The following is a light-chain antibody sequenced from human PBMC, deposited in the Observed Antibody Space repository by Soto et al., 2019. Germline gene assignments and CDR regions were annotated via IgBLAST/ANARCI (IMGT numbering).Light chain of an antibody. Sequence: EIVLTQSPGTLSLSLGQRATLSCRASESISRDYLAWYQQRLGQAPRLLIYGASSGATGIPVRFSGSASGTEFTLTISSLQSEDFTVYYCQQYNKWPLTFGQGTKVDIK. CDR3: QQYNKWPLT. CDR2: GAS. V-gene: IGKV3D-15*01. CDR1: ESISRDY. J-gene: IGKJ1*01.